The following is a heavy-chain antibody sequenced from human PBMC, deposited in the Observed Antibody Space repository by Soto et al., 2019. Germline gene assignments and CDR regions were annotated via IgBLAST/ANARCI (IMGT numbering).Heavy chain of an antibody. V-gene: IGHV3-23*01. CDR2: ITGGGT. J-gene: IGHJ4*02. CDR1: GFNFGTYG. CDR3: AKDKERGGYDYDFDS. D-gene: IGHD5-12*01. Sequence: PGGSLRLSCAASGFNFGTYGMGWVRQAPGKGLEWVSTITGGGTYYAASVKGRFTISRDNYRNTLYLQMSSLRAEDTALYYCAKDKERGGYDYDFDSWGQGTLVTVYS.